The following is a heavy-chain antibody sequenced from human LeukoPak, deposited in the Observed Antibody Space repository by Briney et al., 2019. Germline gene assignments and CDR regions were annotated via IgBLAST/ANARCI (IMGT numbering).Heavy chain of an antibody. CDR2: IYYSGST. V-gene: IGHV4-39*01. J-gene: IGHJ1*01. D-gene: IGHD1-26*01. CDR3: ARLEWELSAEYFQH. CDR1: GGSISSSSYY. Sequence: PSETLSLTCTVSGGSISSSSYYWGWIRQPPGKGLEWIGSIYYSGSTYYNPSLKSRVTISVDTSKNQFSLKLSSVTAADTAVYYCARLEWELSAEYFQHWGQGTLVTVSS.